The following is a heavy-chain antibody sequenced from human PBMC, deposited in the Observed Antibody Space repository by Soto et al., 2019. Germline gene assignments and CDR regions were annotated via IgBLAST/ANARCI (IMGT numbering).Heavy chain of an antibody. D-gene: IGHD2-21*02. V-gene: IGHV3-21*01. J-gene: IGHJ4*02. CDR2: ISSSSSYI. Sequence: EVQLVESGGGLVKPGGSLRLSCAASGFTFSSYSMNWVRQAPGKGLEWVSSISSSSSYIYYADSVQGRFTISRDNAKNSLYLQMNSLRAEDTAVYYCARDQGAGGGNSLDYWGQGTLVTVSS. CDR1: GFTFSSYS. CDR3: ARDQGAGGGNSLDY.